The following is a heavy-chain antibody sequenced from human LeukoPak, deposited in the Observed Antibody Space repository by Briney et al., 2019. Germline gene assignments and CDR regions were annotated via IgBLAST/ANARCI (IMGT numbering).Heavy chain of an antibody. CDR2: ISAYNGNT. CDR3: ASTGGLGGYSHRA. V-gene: IGHV1-18*04. CDR1: GYTFSSYH. D-gene: IGHD5-18*01. Sequence: GASVKVSCKASGYTFSSYHIHWVRQAPGQGLEWMGWISAYNGNTNYAQKLQGRVTMTTDTSTSTAYMELRSLRSDDTAVYYCASTGGLGGYSHRAWGQGTLVTVSS. J-gene: IGHJ4*02.